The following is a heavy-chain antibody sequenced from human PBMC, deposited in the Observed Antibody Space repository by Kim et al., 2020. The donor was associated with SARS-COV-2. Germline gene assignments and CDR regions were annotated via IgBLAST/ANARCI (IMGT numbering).Heavy chain of an antibody. CDR3: AKWGSMVRGVAPGYL. V-gene: IGHV3-23*01. J-gene: IGHJ4*02. CDR2: ISSNGAST. Sequence: GGSLRLSCAASGFTFGSYAMTWVRQGPGKGLEWVSAISSNGASTYYADSVKGRFTISRDNSKNSLFLQMNSLRAEDTAIYYCAKWGSMVRGVAPGYLWGQGTLVTVSS. D-gene: IGHD3-10*01. CDR1: GFTFGSYA.